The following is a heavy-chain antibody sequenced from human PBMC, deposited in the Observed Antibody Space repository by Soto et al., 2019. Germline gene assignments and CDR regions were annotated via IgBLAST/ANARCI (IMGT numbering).Heavy chain of an antibody. Sequence: GGSLRLSCAASGFTFGSYGMHWVRQAPGKGLEWVALIWYDGSKKYYADSVKGRFTISRDNSKNTLYLEMNSLRSEDTAMYYCATADAFDVWGQGTMVTVSS. CDR1: GFTFGSYG. V-gene: IGHV3-33*01. J-gene: IGHJ3*01. CDR3: ATADAFDV. CDR2: IWYDGSKK.